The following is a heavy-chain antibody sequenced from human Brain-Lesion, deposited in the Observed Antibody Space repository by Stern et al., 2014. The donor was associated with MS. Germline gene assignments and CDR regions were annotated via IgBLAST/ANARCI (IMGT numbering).Heavy chain of an antibody. Sequence: QLQLQESGPGLVKPSQTLSLSCTVSGGSISSGGYYWSWIRQPAGKGLEWIGRIFNSGSTSYNPSLKSRVTISIDPSKNQFSLRLNPRTAADTAVYYCARGRVVPGFQYYATDVWGQGTTVIVSS. CDR2: IFNSGST. J-gene: IGHJ6*02. D-gene: IGHD2-2*01. V-gene: IGHV4-61*02. CDR3: ARGRVVPGFQYYATDV. CDR1: GGSISSGGYY.